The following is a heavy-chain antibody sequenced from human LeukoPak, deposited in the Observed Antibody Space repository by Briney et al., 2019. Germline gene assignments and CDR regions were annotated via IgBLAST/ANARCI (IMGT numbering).Heavy chain of an antibody. CDR2: ISSSSNYI. CDR3: ARDCSSTSCSNDAFDI. J-gene: IGHJ3*02. CDR1: GVTFSSYS. Sequence: GGSLRLSCAASGVTFSSYSMNWVRQAPGEGLEWVSSISSSSNYIYYADSVKGRFTISRDKAKNSLYLQMNSLRAEDTAVYYCARDCSSTSCSNDAFDIWGQGTMVTVSS. D-gene: IGHD2-2*01. V-gene: IGHV3-21*01.